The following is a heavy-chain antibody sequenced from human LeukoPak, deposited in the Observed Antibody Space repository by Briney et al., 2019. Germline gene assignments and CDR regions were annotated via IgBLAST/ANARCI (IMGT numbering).Heavy chain of an antibody. CDR3: ARALRAYYLDD. D-gene: IGHD2-21*01. CDR1: GFAFSTCN. CDR2: ISSSSITR. Sequence: GGSLRLSCAASGFAFSTCNMNWVRQAPGKGLEWVSYISSSSITRYYADSVKGRFTISRDNAKNSLFLQLNSLRAEDTAVYYCARALRAYYLDDWGQGTLVTVSS. V-gene: IGHV3-48*01. J-gene: IGHJ4*02.